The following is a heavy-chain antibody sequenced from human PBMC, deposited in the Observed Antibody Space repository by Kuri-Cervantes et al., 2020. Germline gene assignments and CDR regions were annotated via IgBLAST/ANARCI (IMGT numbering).Heavy chain of an antibody. CDR2: IKSKTDGGTT. CDR1: GFTFTNAW. J-gene: IGHJ5*01. CDR3: ATPRDGYDS. D-gene: IGHD5-24*01. Sequence: GESLKISCAASGFTFTNAWLSWVRQAPGKGLEWVGRIKSKTDGGTTDYAAPVKGRFTISRDDSKNTPYLQMNSLKIEDTAVYYCATPRDGYDSWGQGTLVTVSS. V-gene: IGHV3-15*01.